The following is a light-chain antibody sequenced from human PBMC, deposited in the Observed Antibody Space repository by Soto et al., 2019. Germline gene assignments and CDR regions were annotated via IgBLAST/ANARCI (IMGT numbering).Light chain of an antibody. CDR3: QQYNKWPLT. J-gene: IGKJ1*01. CDR2: AVS. Sequence: EIMMKQSPGTLSASPGKRATLSCRASQSVSSNLAWYQQKPGQAPRLLIYAVSTRATGIPARFSGSGSGTEFPLAIRSLQSEDFAVYYCQQYNKWPLTFGQGTKVEIK. V-gene: IGKV3-15*01. CDR1: QSVSSN.